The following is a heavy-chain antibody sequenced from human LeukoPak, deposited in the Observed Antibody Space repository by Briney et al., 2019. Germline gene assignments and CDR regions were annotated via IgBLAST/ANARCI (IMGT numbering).Heavy chain of an antibody. D-gene: IGHD6-13*01. CDR2: INSDGRNT. CDR1: GFTFSSFW. J-gene: IGHJ4*02. Sequence: GGSLRLSCAASGFTFSSFWMHWVRQVPGKGLGWLARINSDGRNTNYADSVKGRFTISRDNAKNTLYLQMNSLRAEDTAVYYCAHISSSYYYFDSWGQGTLVTVSS. CDR3: AHISSSYYYFDS. V-gene: IGHV3-74*01.